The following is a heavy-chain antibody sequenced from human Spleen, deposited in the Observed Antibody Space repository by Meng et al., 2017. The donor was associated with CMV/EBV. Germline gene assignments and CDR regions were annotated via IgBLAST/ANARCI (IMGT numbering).Heavy chain of an antibody. V-gene: IGHV3-48*04. Sequence: GESLKISCAASGFDFSDLAMNWVRQAPGKGLEWLGYITAGSNPIYYADSARGRFTMSRDNAKKSLYLQMNSLRAEDTAVYYCARDWGGIDYWGQGTLVTVSS. D-gene: IGHD2-21*01. CDR1: GFDFSDLA. J-gene: IGHJ4*02. CDR2: ITAGSNPI. CDR3: ARDWGGIDY.